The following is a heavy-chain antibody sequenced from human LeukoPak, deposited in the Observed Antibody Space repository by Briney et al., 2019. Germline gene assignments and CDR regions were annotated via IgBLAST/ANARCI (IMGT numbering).Heavy chain of an antibody. CDR3: ASPLGYCSSTSCYDDY. V-gene: IGHV1-2*02. Sequence: ASVKVSCKASGYTFTGYYMHWVRQAPGQGLEWMGWINPNSGGTNYAQKFQGRVTVTRDTSISTAYMELSRLRSDDTAVYYCASPLGYCSSTSCYDDYWGQGTLVTVSS. CDR1: GYTFTGYY. J-gene: IGHJ4*02. D-gene: IGHD2-2*01. CDR2: INPNSGGT.